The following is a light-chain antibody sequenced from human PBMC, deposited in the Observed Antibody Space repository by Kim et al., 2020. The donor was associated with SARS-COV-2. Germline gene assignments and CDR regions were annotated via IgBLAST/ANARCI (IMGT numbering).Light chain of an antibody. CDR3: SSYTSSSTNV. J-gene: IGLJ1*01. V-gene: IGLV2-14*03. CDR2: DVS. CDR1: SSDVGGYNY. Sequence: QSALTQHASVSGYPGQSINISCTGTSSDVGGYNYVSWYQQHPGKAPKLMIYDVSNRPSGVSNRFSGSKSGNTASLTISGLQAEDEADYYCSSYTSSSTNVFGTGTKVTVL.